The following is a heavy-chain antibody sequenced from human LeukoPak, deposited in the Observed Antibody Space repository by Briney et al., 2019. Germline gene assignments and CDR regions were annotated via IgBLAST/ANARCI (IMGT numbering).Heavy chain of an antibody. D-gene: IGHD3-10*01. CDR2: INSGGDTI. V-gene: IGHV3-11*01. Sequence: GRSLSPSSPASGFSFTDNYTGWNRQAPGKGLEWVSYINSGGDTIAYLDAVRGPISISRDNCKRSLYLQMNRLRSDDTAVYYCARGGFGPSFKHWGKGTLVTVSS. CDR1: GFSFTDNY. CDR3: ARGGFGPSFKH. J-gene: IGHJ1*01.